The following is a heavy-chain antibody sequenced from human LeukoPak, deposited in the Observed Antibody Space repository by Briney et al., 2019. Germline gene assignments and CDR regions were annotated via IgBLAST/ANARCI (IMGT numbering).Heavy chain of an antibody. V-gene: IGHV3-21*01. CDR3: ATDSPVAGSKALDY. CDR1: GFTFSNYA. J-gene: IGHJ4*02. CDR2: ISGSSSHL. D-gene: IGHD6-19*01. Sequence: GGYLRLSCGASGFTFSNYAMNWVRQAPGKGLEWVSSISGSSSHLYYADSLKGRFTISRDNDRNSLYLQLNSLRADDTAVYYCATDSPVAGSKALDYWGQGTLVTVSS.